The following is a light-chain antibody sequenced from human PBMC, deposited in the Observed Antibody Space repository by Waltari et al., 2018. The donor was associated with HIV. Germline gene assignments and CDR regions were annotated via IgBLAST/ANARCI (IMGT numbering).Light chain of an antibody. V-gene: IGKV3-20*01. CDR3: QQYDNSFPLT. Sequence: VLTQSPATLSLSPGNGASLSCRASQAIPSNFLAWYQQRPGQTPRLLLYEVSSRAAGVPGRFSGSGSATDFTLTIARLEPEDFAVYYCQQYDNSFPLTFGGGTKVEI. CDR2: EVS. J-gene: IGKJ4*01. CDR1: QAIPSNF.